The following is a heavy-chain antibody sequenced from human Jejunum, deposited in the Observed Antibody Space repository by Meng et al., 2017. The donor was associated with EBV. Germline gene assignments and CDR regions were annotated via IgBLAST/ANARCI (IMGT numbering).Heavy chain of an antibody. CDR1: GYTFSRYA. Sequence: QVQLVQSGAELKKPGASVKVSCKASGYTFSRYAMNWVRQAPGQGLEWMGWINTRTGNPAYAQGFTGRFVFSLDTSVSTAYLQISSLKAEDTAVYYCASDISTATFGYWGQGTLVTDSS. CDR3: ASDISTATFGY. V-gene: IGHV7-4-1*02. J-gene: IGHJ4*02. D-gene: IGHD2-21*02. CDR2: INTRTGNP.